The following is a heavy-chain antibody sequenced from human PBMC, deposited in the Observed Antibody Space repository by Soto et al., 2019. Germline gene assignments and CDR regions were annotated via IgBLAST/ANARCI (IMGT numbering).Heavy chain of an antibody. CDR1: XXXLSXXX. D-gene: IGHD2-2*01. Sequence: GGSLRLSCXASXXXLSXXXXTXXXQAPGKGLEWVSXISNRDVGDSYADSVRGRFTISRDKSQNTMYLQMDNLRADDTALYYCAKCPTGTSCYGIRFDPWGQGTLVTVSS. CDR3: AKCPTGTSCYGIRFDP. CDR2: ISNRDVGD. V-gene: IGHV3-23*01. J-gene: IGHJ5*02.